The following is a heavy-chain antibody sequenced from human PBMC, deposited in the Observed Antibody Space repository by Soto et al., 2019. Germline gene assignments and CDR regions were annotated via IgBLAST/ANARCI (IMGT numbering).Heavy chain of an antibody. CDR3: ARDDQYSSGWYSYYYYGMDV. D-gene: IGHD6-19*01. CDR1: GYTFTSYA. Sequence: ASVKVSCKASGYTFTSYAMHWVRQAPGQRLEWMGWINAGNGNTKYSQKFQGRVTITRDTSASTAYMELSSLRSEDTAVYYCARDDQYSSGWYSYYYYGMDVWGQGTTVTVSS. V-gene: IGHV1-3*01. J-gene: IGHJ6*02. CDR2: INAGNGNT.